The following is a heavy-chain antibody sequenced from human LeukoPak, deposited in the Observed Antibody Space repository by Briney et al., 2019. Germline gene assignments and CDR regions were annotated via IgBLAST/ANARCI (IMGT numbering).Heavy chain of an antibody. CDR2: ISYDGSNK. J-gene: IGHJ4*02. V-gene: IGHV3-30*18. CDR3: AKGRVRQFDPFDY. Sequence: GGSLRLSCVASGFTFSRYDMSWVRQAPGKGLEWVAVISYDGSNKYYADSVKGRFTISRDNSKNTLYLQMNSLRDEDTAVYYCAKGRVRQFDPFDYWGQGTLVTVSS. CDR1: GFTFSRYD. D-gene: IGHD1-1*01.